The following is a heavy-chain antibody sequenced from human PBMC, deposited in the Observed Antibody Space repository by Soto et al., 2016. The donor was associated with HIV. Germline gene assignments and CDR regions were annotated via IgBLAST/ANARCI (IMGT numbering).Heavy chain of an antibody. CDR2: VNNDGSST. D-gene: IGHD3-3*02. V-gene: IGHV3-74*01. CDR3: ARDLSD. CDR1: GFTFSNSW. J-gene: IGHJ4*02. Sequence: EVQLVESGGGLVQPGGSLRLSCAASGFTFSNSWMHWVRQAPGKGLVWVSRVNNDGSSTAYVDSVKGRFTISRDNAKSTLYLQMNSLRAEDTGVYYCARDLSDWGQGTLVTVSS.